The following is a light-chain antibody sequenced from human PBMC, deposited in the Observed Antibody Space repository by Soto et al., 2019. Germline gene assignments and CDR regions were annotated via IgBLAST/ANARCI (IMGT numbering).Light chain of an antibody. CDR2: KVS. CDR1: QSLLYSDGNTY. J-gene: IGKJ2*01. V-gene: IGKV2-30*01. Sequence: DVVVTQSPLSLPVTLGQPASISCRSSQSLLYSDGNTYLNWFQQRPGQSPRRLIYKVSERDSGVPDRFSGSGSGTDFTLKISRVEAEDVGIYYCMEGTHLYTFGQGTKLEIK. CDR3: MEGTHLYT.